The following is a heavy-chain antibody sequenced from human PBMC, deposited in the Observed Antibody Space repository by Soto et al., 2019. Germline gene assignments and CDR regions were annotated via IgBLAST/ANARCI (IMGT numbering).Heavy chain of an antibody. CDR2: IIPILGIA. D-gene: IGHD6-19*01. CDR1: GYTFTSYG. CDR3: ARSLRIAVAGNAFDI. J-gene: IGHJ3*02. V-gene: IGHV1-69*04. Sequence: SVKVSCKASGYTFTSYGISWVRQAPGQGLEWMGRIIPILGIANYAQKFQGRVTITADKSTSTAYMELSSLRSEDTAVYYCARSLRIAVAGNAFDIWGQGTMVTVSS.